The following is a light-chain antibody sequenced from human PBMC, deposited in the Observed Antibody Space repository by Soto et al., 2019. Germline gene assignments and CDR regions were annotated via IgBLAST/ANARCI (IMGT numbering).Light chain of an antibody. V-gene: IGKV3-20*01. J-gene: IGKJ1*01. CDR2: GAS. CDR1: QSFSSNY. Sequence: IVLTQSPGTLSLSPGERATLSCRASQSFSSNYLAWYQQKRCRAPRLLICGASARPTSIPAMSSGRGAATEFTLTSSRVRSEDFAFYFWQYCWSRPLAFGQGTKVDIK. CDR3: QYCWSRPLA.